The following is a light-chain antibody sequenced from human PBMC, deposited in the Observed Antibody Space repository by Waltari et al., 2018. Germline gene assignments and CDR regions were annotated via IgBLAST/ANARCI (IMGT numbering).Light chain of an antibody. CDR1: SSDLGGYDY. CDR2: ECN. Sequence: QSALTQPPSASGSPGQSVTISCTGTSSDLGGYDYFSWYQQHPGRAPKAIIHECNERPSGAPDRCSGSKSGNTASLTVSGLQAEDEADYYCSSYAGSNNLVFGGGTKLTVL. J-gene: IGLJ2*01. CDR3: SSYAGSNNLV. V-gene: IGLV2-8*01.